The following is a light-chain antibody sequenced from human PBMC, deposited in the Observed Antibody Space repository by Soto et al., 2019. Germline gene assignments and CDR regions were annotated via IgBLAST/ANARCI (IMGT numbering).Light chain of an antibody. V-gene: IGKV3-11*01. J-gene: IGKJ1*01. CDR3: HQRCYRPLT. CDR2: EAS. Sequence: EIVLTQSPATLSLSPGERATLSCRASQSVSGYLVWYQQKPGQAPRLLIYEASTRATGIPARFSGSGTGTDFPPTIHGLGPEDFAVYFWHQRCYRPLTFGQGTKVEIK. CDR1: QSVSGY.